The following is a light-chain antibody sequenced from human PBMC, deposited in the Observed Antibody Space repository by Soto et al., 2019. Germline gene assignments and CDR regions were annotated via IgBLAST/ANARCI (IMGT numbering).Light chain of an antibody. CDR3: AAWDDSLNACV. V-gene: IGLV1-44*01. CDR1: SSNIVSKT. J-gene: IGLJ1*01. Sequence: QSVLTQAPSASGTPGQRVTISCSGSSSNIVSKTVNWYQQLPGMAPKLLIFNNHQRPSGVPDRFSGSKSGTSASLAISGLQSEDEADYYCAAWDDSLNACVFGTGTKLTVL. CDR2: NNH.